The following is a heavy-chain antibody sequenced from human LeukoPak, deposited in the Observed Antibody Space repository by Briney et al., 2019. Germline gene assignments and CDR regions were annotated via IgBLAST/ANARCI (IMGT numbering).Heavy chain of an antibody. Sequence: PGGSLRLSCAASGFTFSSYGMHWVRQAPGKGLEWVAVISYYGSNKYYADSVKGRFTIYRDDSKNTLYLQMNSLRAEDTAVYYCAREGDVTYYYESSGYIDYWGQGTLVTVSS. J-gene: IGHJ4*02. D-gene: IGHD3-22*01. CDR2: ISYYGSNK. CDR3: AREGDVTYYYESSGYIDY. CDR1: GFTFSSYG. V-gene: IGHV3-30*03.